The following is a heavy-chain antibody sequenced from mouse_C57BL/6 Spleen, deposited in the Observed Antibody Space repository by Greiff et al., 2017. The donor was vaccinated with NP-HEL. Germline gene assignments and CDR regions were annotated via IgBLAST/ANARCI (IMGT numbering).Heavy chain of an antibody. V-gene: IGHV1-72*01. CDR1: GYTFTSYW. Sequence: QVQLQQPGAELVKPGASVKLSCKASGYTFTSYWMHWVKQRPGRDLEWIGRIDPNSGGTKYNEKFKSKATLTVDKPSSTAYMQLSSLTSEDSAVYYCARKDYSNYEDAMDYWGQGTSVTVSS. D-gene: IGHD2-5*01. CDR3: ARKDYSNYEDAMDY. J-gene: IGHJ4*01. CDR2: IDPNSGGT.